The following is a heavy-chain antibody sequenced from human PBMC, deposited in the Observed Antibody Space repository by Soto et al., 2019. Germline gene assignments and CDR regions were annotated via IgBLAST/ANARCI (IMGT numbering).Heavy chain of an antibody. J-gene: IGHJ4*02. Sequence: SLKVSCRASGGTFTSYTISWVRQAPEQGLEWMGRIIPFLGIANYAQKFQGRVTITADKSTSTAYMELSSLRSEDTVAYYCERNRDCSSTSCHFDYWGQGTLVTVSS. CDR1: GGTFTSYT. CDR3: ERNRDCSSTSCHFDY. CDR2: IIPFLGIA. V-gene: IGHV1-69*02. D-gene: IGHD2-2*01.